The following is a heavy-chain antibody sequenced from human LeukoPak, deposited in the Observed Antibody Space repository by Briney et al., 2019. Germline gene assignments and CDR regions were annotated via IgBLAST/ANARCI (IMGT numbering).Heavy chain of an antibody. D-gene: IGHD3-9*01. CDR2: ISSNGGST. Sequence: SGGSLRLSCPASGFTFSSYAMHWVRQAPGKGLEYVSAISSNGGSTYYADSVKGRFTISRDNSKNTLYLQMSSLRAEDTAVYYCVKGDYDILTGYYGLDYWGQGTLVTVSS. V-gene: IGHV3-64D*06. CDR3: VKGDYDILTGYYGLDY. CDR1: GFTFSSYA. J-gene: IGHJ4*02.